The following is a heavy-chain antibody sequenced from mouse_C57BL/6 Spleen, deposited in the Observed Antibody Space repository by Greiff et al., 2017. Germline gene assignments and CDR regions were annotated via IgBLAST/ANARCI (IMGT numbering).Heavy chain of an antibody. CDR2: ILPGSGST. D-gene: IGHD2-5*01. CDR1: GYTFTGYW. J-gene: IGHJ4*01. CDR3: ARAYDSNYVFAFDY. Sequence: QVQLKQSGAELMKPGASVKLSCKATGYTFTGYWIEWVKQRPGHGLEWIGEILPGSGSTNYNEKFKGKATFTADTSSNTAYLQLSSLTTEDSASYFCARAYDSNYVFAFDYWGQGTSVTVSS. V-gene: IGHV1-9*01.